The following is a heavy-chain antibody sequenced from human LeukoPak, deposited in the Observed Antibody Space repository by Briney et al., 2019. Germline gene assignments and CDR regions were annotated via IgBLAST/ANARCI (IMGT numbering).Heavy chain of an antibody. Sequence: SETLSLTCTVSGCSINDYYWNWLRQPPGKGLEWIGFIYYRGTTNNNPSLKSRVTTSIDTSKKQYSPNLSSVTAADTAIYYCAGVFSGRRPFELWGQGILVTVSS. D-gene: IGHD3-10*01. V-gene: IGHV4-59*03. CDR3: AGVFSGRRPFEL. CDR1: GCSINDYY. CDR2: IYYRGTT. J-gene: IGHJ4*02.